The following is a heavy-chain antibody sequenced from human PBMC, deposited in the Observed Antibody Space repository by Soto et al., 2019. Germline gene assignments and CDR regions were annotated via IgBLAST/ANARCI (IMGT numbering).Heavy chain of an antibody. V-gene: IGHV4-61*01. CDR2: IYYSGST. J-gene: IGHJ5*02. Sequence: TETLSLTCTVSGGSVSSGSYYWGWIRQPPGKGLEWIGYIYYSGSTNYNPSLKSRVTISVDTSKNQFSLKLSSVTAADTAVYYCASNYCSSNSCYTVNWFDPWCQGTLVTVSS. D-gene: IGHD2-2*02. CDR1: GGSVSSGSYY. CDR3: ASNYCSSNSCYTVNWFDP.